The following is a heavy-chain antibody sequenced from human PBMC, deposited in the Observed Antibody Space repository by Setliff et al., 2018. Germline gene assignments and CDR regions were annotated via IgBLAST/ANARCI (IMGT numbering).Heavy chain of an antibody. J-gene: IGHJ4*01. CDR3: ARAPNDLGVDWLFNNYFDY. CDR2: IYTGGST. Sequence: PSETLSLTCIVSGVSVSRHYWSWIRQPPGKTLEWIGYIYTGGSTTYNPSLKSRVTLSPDTSKNHLSLNLTSVTAADTAVYYCARAPNDLGVDWLFNNYFDYWGHGTLVTVSS. D-gene: IGHD3-9*01. CDR1: GVSVSRHY. V-gene: IGHV4-4*08.